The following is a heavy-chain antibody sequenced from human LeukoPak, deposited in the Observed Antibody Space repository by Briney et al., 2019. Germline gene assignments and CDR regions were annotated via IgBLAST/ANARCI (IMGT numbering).Heavy chain of an antibody. CDR3: ASGGSRVSGHDY. CDR1: GGSISSYY. J-gene: IGHJ4*02. D-gene: IGHD2-15*01. V-gene: IGHV4-59*01. CDR2: IYYSGST. Sequence: SETLSLTCTVSGGSISSYYWSWIRQPPGKGLEWIGYIYYSGSTNHNPSLKSRVTISVDTSKNQFSLKLSSVTAADTAVYYCASGGSRVSGHDYWGQGTLVTVSS.